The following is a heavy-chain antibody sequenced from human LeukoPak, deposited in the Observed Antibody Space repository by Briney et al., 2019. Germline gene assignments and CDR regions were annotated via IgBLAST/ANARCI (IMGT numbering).Heavy chain of an antibody. CDR1: GFTFGGYG. V-gene: IGHV3-33*01. D-gene: IGHD1-14*01. CDR3: TRYNNDHFDY. Sequence: GGSLRLSCAGSGFTFGGYGVHWFRQTPGKGLEWVAVIAYDGSRAFYADSVKGRLTISRDNSKNTMSVQMDDLRAEDTAVYYCTRYNNDHFDYWGQGTLVTVSS. J-gene: IGHJ4*02. CDR2: IAYDGSRA.